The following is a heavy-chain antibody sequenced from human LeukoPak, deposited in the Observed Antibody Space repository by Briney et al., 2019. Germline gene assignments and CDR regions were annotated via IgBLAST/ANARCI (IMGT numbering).Heavy chain of an antibody. Sequence: TSETLSLTCTVSGGSISSYYWSWIRQPPGKGLEWIGYTYYSGSTDYNPSLKSRVTISVDTSKNQFSLKLSSVTAADTAVYYCARGAPGGYEKGCFDYWGQGTLVAVSS. CDR2: TYYSGST. D-gene: IGHD5-12*01. J-gene: IGHJ4*02. V-gene: IGHV4-59*01. CDR3: ARGAPGGYEKGCFDY. CDR1: GGSISSYY.